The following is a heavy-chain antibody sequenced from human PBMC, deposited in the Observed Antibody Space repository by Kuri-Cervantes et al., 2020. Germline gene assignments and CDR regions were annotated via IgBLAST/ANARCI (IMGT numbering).Heavy chain of an antibody. CDR1: GFTFSSYG. J-gene: IGHJ4*02. CDR3: ARDMVRGVIDY. Sequence: GESLKISCAAPGFTFSSYGMHWVRQAPGKGLEWVAVISYDGSNKYYADSVKGRFTISRDNSKNTLYLQMNSLRAEDTAVYYCARDMVRGVIDYWGQGTLVTVS. CDR2: ISYDGSNK. D-gene: IGHD3-10*01. V-gene: IGHV3-30*03.